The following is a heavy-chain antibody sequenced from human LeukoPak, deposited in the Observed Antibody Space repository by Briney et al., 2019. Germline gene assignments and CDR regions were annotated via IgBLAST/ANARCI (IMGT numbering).Heavy chain of an antibody. V-gene: IGHV1-18*01. CDR3: ARYSSSWYLYDY. CDR2: IIAYNGNT. J-gene: IGHJ4*02. CDR1: GYSFTTYS. Sequence: ASVKVSCKASGYSFTTYSFSWMRQAPGQGLEWMGIIAYNGNTYYAENLQGRVTMTTDSSTNTAYMELRNLRSDDTAVYYCARYSSSWYLYDYWGQGTLVTVSS. D-gene: IGHD6-13*01.